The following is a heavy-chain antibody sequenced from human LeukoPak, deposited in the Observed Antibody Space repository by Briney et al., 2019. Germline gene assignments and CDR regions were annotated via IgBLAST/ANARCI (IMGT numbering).Heavy chain of an antibody. CDR3: ASGSNWNGRLPSYYYYYMDV. CDR2: IYTSGSN. D-gene: IGHD1-1*01. Sequence: SETLSLTCTVSGGSISSGSYYWSWIRQPAGKGLEWIGRIYTSGSNNYNRSLKSRVTISVDTSKNQFSLKLSSVTAADTAVYYCASGSNWNGRLPSYYYYYMDVWGKGTTVTVSS. V-gene: IGHV4-61*02. CDR1: GGSISSGSYY. J-gene: IGHJ6*03.